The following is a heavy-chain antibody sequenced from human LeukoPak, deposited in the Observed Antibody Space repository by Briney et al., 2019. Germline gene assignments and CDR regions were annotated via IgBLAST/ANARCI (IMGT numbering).Heavy chain of an antibody. V-gene: IGHV3-74*01. Sequence: GVSLRLSCAASVVTFSNHWMHWVRQGPGKGLVWVSLIKTDGRTTIYTDSVKGRFTISRDNSKNTLYLQMNSLRAEDTAVYYCAKERYFDWSYFDYWGQGTLVTVSS. CDR1: VVTFSNHW. CDR2: IKTDGRTT. J-gene: IGHJ4*02. D-gene: IGHD3-9*01. CDR3: AKERYFDWSYFDY.